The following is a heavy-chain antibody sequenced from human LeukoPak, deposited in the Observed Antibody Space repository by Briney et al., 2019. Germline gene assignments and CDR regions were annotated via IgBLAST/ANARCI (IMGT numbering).Heavy chain of an antibody. D-gene: IGHD7-27*01. J-gene: IGHJ4*02. CDR1: GXTVSSSY. Sequence: GGSLRLSCVASGXTVSSSYMSWVRQAPGKGLEWVSVIYSGGSTNYADSVRGRFTISRDISKNTVYFQMNSLRAEDTAVYYCARGPTGGFAGYWGQGTLVTVSS. V-gene: IGHV3-66*01. CDR3: ARGPTGGFAGY. CDR2: IYSGGST.